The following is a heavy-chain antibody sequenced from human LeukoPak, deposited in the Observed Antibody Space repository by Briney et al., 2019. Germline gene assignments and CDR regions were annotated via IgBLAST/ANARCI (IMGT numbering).Heavy chain of an antibody. Sequence: GGSLRLSCAASGFTFSSYAMSWVRQAPGKGLEWVSAISGSGGSTYYADSVKGRFTISRDNSKNTLYLQMNSLRAEDTAVYYCARDPWERGWWYYDSSGYRYYFDYWGQGTLVTVSS. D-gene: IGHD3-22*01. CDR2: ISGSGGST. J-gene: IGHJ4*02. CDR3: ARDPWERGWWYYDSSGYRYYFDY. CDR1: GFTFSSYA. V-gene: IGHV3-23*01.